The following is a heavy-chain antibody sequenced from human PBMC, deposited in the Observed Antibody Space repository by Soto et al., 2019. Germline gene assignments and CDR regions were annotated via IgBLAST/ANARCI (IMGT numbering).Heavy chain of an antibody. J-gene: IGHJ4*02. D-gene: IGHD1-26*01. CDR1: GYTFRNYG. CDR2: VSAYNRNS. Sequence: QVQLVQSGSEVKKPGASVRVTCKASGYTFRNYGISWVREAPGQGLEWMGWVSAYNRNSNYAQKFEDRVIMTADTATRTAYLELRGLRSDHTAIYYCARDRQWEPLLYWGQGTLLTVSS. V-gene: IGHV1-18*01. CDR3: ARDRQWEPLLY.